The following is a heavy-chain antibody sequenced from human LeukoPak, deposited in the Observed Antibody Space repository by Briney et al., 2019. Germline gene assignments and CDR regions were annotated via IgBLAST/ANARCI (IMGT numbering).Heavy chain of an antibody. CDR3: AKSPSIAAAGTAFDY. CDR2: INSDGSST. CDR1: GFTLSSYW. J-gene: IGHJ4*02. V-gene: IGHV3-74*01. D-gene: IGHD6-13*01. Sequence: GGSLRLSCAASGFTLSSYWMHWVRQAPGKGLVWVSRINSDGSSTTYADSVKGRFTISRDNAKNTLYLQMNSLRAEDTAVYYCAKSPSIAAAGTAFDYWGQGTLVTVSS.